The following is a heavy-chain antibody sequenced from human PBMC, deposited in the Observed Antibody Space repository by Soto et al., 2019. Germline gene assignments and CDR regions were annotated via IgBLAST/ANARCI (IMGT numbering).Heavy chain of an antibody. CDR3: ARAGGTGLLWFGELDYGMDV. CDR1: GFTFSSYA. J-gene: IGHJ6*02. Sequence: GGSLRLSCAASGFTFSSYAMHWVRQAPGKGLEWVAVISYDGSNKYYADSVKGRFTISRDNSKNTLYLEMNSLRAEDTAVYYCARAGGTGLLWFGELDYGMDVWGQGTTVTVSS. D-gene: IGHD3-10*01. CDR2: ISYDGSNK. V-gene: IGHV3-30-3*01.